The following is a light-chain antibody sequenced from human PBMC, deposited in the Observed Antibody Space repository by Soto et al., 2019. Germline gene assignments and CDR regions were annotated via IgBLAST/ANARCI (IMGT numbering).Light chain of an antibody. J-gene: IGKJ2*01. CDR2: AAS. CDR3: QQYYSYPYT. V-gene: IGKV1-39*01. Sequence: DIPMTQSPSSLSASVGDRVTITCRASQDIRTYLNWYQQKPGKAPKLLIYAASTLQSGVPSRFSGSGSGIDFTLTISCLQSEDFATYYCQQYYSYPYTCGQGTKLEIK. CDR1: QDIRTY.